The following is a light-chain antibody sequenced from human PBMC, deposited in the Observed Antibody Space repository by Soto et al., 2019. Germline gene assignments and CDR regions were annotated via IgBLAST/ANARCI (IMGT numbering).Light chain of an antibody. V-gene: IGLV2-14*01. CDR3: SSYTSSSNLYV. CDR1: SSDVGGYNY. Sequence: QSVLTQPASVSGSPGQSITISCTGTSSDVGGYNYVSWYQQHPGKAPKLMIYDVSNRPSGVSNRFSGSKSGNTASLTISGRHADEEADYYCSSYTSSSNLYVFGTGTKLTVL. CDR2: DVS. J-gene: IGLJ1*01.